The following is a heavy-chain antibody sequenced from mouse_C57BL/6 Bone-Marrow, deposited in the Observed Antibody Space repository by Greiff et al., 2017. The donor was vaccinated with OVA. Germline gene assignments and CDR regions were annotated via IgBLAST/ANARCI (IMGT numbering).Heavy chain of an antibody. CDR2: IYPGSGST. Sequence: QVQLQQPGAELVKPGASVKMSCKASGYTFTSYWITWVKQRPGQGLEWIGDIYPGSGSTNYNEKFKSKATLTVDTSSSTAYMQLSSLTSEDSAVYYCAKCWDYYGSPYCDYWGQGTTLTVSS. D-gene: IGHD1-1*01. CDR1: GYTFTSYW. V-gene: IGHV1-55*01. J-gene: IGHJ2*01. CDR3: AKCWDYYGSPYCDY.